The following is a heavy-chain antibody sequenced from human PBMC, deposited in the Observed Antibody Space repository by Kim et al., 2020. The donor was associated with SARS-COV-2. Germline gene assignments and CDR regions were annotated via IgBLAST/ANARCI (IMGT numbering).Heavy chain of an antibody. Sequence: GGSLRLSCAASGFAFSSSAMHWVRQAPGKGLEWVAVISYDGSSKYYADSVKGRFTISRDNSKNTLYLQMNSLRAEDTAVYYCARDRGRDGYSFDYWGRGTLVTVSS. V-gene: IGHV3-30*04. D-gene: IGHD4-4*01. J-gene: IGHJ4*02. CDR2: ISYDGSSK. CDR3: ARDRGRDGYSFDY. CDR1: GFAFSSSA.